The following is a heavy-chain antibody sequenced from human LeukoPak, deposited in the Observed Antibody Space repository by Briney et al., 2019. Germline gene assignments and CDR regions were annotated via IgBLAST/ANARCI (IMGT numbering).Heavy chain of an antibody. J-gene: IGHJ3*02. D-gene: IGHD6-25*01. Sequence: SETLSLTCNVSGASISSSYWNWIRQPARKGLEWIGSIYTNGGTKYHPSLKSRVTMSVDRSKNQFSLRLTSVTAADTAVYYCASKTSGGIFDIWGQGTRVTVSS. V-gene: IGHV4-4*07. CDR1: GASISSSY. CDR2: IYTNGGT. CDR3: ASKTSGGIFDI.